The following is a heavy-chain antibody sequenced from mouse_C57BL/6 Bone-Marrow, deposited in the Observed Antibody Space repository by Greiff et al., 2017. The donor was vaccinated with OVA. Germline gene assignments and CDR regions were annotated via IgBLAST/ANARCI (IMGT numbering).Heavy chain of an antibody. D-gene: IGHD4-1*01. J-gene: IGHJ2*01. CDR2: IYPGSGNT. CDR3: ARGDWDYFDY. CDR1: GYTFTDYY. Sequence: QVQLQQSGPELVKPGASVKISCKASGYTFTDYYINWVKQRPGQVLEWIGWIYPGSGNTKYNEKFKGKATLTVDTSSSTAYMQLSSLTSEDSAVYFCARGDWDYFDYWGQGTTLTVSS. V-gene: IGHV1-84*01.